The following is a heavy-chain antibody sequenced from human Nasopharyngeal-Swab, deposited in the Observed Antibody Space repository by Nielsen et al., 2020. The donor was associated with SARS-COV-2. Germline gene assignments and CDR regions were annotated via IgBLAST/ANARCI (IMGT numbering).Heavy chain of an antibody. V-gene: IGHV5-10-1*01. Sequence: GESLKISCKGSGYSFTSYWISWVRQMPGKGLEWMGRIDPSDSYTNYSPSFQGHVTISADKSISTAYLQWSSLKASDTAMYYCARHLEVPPLQPYYYYMDVWGKGTTVTVSS. CDR3: ARHLEVPPLQPYYYYMDV. D-gene: IGHD2-2*01. CDR2: IDPSDSYT. J-gene: IGHJ6*03. CDR1: GYSFTSYW.